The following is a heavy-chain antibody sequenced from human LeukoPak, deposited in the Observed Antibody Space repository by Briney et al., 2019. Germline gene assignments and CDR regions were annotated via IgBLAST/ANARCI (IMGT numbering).Heavy chain of an antibody. Sequence: GGSLRLSCAASGFTFSSYSMNWVRQAPGKGLEWVSSISSSSSYIYYADSVKGRFTISRDNAKNSLYLQMNSLRAGDTAVYYCARDSLSPYSSSSFDWFDPWGQGTLVTVSS. CDR1: GFTFSSYS. CDR3: ARDSLSPYSSSSFDWFDP. J-gene: IGHJ5*02. D-gene: IGHD6-6*01. CDR2: ISSSSSYI. V-gene: IGHV3-21*01.